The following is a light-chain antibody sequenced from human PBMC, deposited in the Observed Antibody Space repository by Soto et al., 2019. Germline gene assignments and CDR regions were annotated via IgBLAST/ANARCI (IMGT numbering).Light chain of an antibody. CDR3: SSYTSSNTLVV. Sequence: QSALTQPASVSGSPRQSNTISCTGSSSDVGGYTFVSWYQHHPGKAPKLIIYDVSNRPSGVSVRFSGSKAGNTASLTISGLQAEDEADYYCSSYTSSNTLVVFGGGTQLTVL. CDR2: DVS. V-gene: IGLV2-14*03. CDR1: SSDVGGYTF. J-gene: IGLJ2*01.